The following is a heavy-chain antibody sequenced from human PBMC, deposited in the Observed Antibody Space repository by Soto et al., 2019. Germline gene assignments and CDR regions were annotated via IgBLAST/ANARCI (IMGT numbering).Heavy chain of an antibody. Sequence: QLQLQESGPGLVKPSETLSLTCSVSDDSINSDKYYWGWIRQPPGKGLEWIGSIYYRGNAYYNPYLQTRVTISLDKSRSQFSLKLNSVTAADSAVYFCARLEGLATISYSFDFLGPGALVTVSS. CDR1: DDSINSDKYY. D-gene: IGHD3-9*01. V-gene: IGHV4-39*01. CDR2: IYYRGNA. J-gene: IGHJ4*02. CDR3: ARLEGLATISYSFDF.